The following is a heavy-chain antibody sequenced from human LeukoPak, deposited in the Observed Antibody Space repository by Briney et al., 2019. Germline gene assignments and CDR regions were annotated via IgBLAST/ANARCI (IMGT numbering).Heavy chain of an antibody. Sequence: GGSLRLSCAASGFTFDDYAMHWVRQAPGKGLEWVSGISWNSGSIGYEDSVKGRFTISRDNAKNSLYLQMNSLRAGDMALYYSAKPNGRFGQLEPAFDYWGQGTLVTVSS. J-gene: IGHJ4*02. V-gene: IGHV3-9*03. CDR2: ISWNSGSI. CDR3: AKPNGRFGQLEPAFDY. CDR1: GFTFDDYA. D-gene: IGHD3-10*01.